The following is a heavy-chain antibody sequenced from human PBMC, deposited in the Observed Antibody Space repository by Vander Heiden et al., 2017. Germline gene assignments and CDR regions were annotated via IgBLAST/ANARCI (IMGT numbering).Heavy chain of an antibody. CDR2: IGGSGGST. D-gene: IGHD3-3*01. Sequence: EVHMLESGGGLVDPGRFLSLPCAAPGCTFSSYAMNGVRQAPGQGLEWVSGIGGSGGSTYNAVSVKGRFTISRDISRNTLYLQMNSLRAEDTAIYYCAKVPRVYYDFWSGYYNGKEIFGYWGQGTLVTGSA. CDR3: AKVPRVYYDFWSGYYNGKEIFGY. V-gene: IGHV3-23*01. CDR1: GCTFSSYA. J-gene: IGHJ4*02.